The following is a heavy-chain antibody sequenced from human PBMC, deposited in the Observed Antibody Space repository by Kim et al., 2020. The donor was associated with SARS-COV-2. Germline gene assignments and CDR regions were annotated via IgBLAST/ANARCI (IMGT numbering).Heavy chain of an antibody. D-gene: IGHD5-18*01. J-gene: IGHJ6*02. Sequence: SVKVSCKASGGTFSSYAISWVRQAPGQGLEWMGRIIPILGIANYAQKFQGRVTITADKSTSTAYMELSSLRSEDTAVYYCASCDGDGYSQGSYGMDVWGQGTPVTVSS. CDR1: GGTFSSYA. CDR2: IIPILGIA. CDR3: ASCDGDGYSQGSYGMDV. V-gene: IGHV1-69*04.